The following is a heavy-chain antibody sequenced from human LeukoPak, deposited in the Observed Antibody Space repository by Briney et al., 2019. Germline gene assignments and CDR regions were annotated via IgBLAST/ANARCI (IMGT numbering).Heavy chain of an antibody. CDR3: VRDQSWELPHYFDY. V-gene: IGHV3-48*01. J-gene: IGHJ4*02. CDR1: GFTFSSYS. CDR2: ISSRSRTT. Sequence: TGGSLRLSCAASGFTFSSYSMSWVRQAPGKGLEWVADISSRSRTTYYADSVRGRFTISRDNAKNSLYLQMNSLRAEDTAVYYCVRDQSWELPHYFDYWGQGTLVTVSS. D-gene: IGHD1-26*01.